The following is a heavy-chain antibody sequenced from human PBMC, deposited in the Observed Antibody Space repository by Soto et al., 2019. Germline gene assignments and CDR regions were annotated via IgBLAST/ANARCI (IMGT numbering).Heavy chain of an antibody. J-gene: IGHJ4*02. Sequence: SETLSLTCTVSGGSISSSTYFWVWIRQPPGKGLEWIGSIYYSGSTYYNPSLKSRVTISVDTSKNQFSLNLSFVTAADTAIYYCARLQQQLVLWGQGTLVTVSS. V-gene: IGHV4-39*01. CDR1: GGSISSSTYF. CDR3: ARLQQQLVL. CDR2: IYYSGST. D-gene: IGHD6-13*01.